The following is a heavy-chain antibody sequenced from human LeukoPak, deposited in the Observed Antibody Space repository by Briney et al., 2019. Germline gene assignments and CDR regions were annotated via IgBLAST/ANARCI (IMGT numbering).Heavy chain of an antibody. J-gene: IGHJ4*02. CDR1: GGSFSGYY. Sequence: GSLRLSCAVYGGSFSGYYWSWIRQPPGKGLEWIGEINHSGSTNYNPSLKSRVTISVDTSKNQFSLKLSSVTAADTAVYYCARGNYFDYWGQGTLVTVSS. V-gene: IGHV4-34*01. CDR3: ARGNYFDY. CDR2: INHSGST.